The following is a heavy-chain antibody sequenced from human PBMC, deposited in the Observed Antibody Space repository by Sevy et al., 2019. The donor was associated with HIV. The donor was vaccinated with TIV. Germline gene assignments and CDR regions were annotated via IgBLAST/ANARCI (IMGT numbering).Heavy chain of an antibody. CDR3: ARVDYYDSSGYLY. D-gene: IGHD3-22*01. J-gene: IGHJ4*02. V-gene: IGHV3-7*01. CDR1: GFTFSSYW. CDR2: IKQDGSEK. Sequence: GGSLRLSCAASGFTFSSYWMSWVRQAPGKGLEWVANIKQDGSEKYYVDSVKGRFTISRDNAKNSLYLQMNSLRAEDTAVYYCARVDYYDSSGYLYWGQGTLVTVSS.